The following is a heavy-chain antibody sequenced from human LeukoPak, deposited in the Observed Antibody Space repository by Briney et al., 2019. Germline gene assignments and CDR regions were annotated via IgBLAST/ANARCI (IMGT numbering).Heavy chain of an antibody. Sequence: GGSLRLSCAASDFNFITYAMSWVRQAPGKGLEWVSIISGGGDVTHYADSVKGRFTISRDNSKNTLYLQMNSLRAEDTAVYDCAREVGSYGNDAFDIWGQGTMVTVSS. CDR1: DFNFITYA. J-gene: IGHJ3*02. CDR2: ISGGGDVT. V-gene: IGHV3-23*01. D-gene: IGHD1-26*01. CDR3: AREVGSYGNDAFDI.